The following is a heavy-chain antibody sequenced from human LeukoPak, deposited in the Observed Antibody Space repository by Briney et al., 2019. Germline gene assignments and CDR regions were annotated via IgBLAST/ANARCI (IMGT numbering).Heavy chain of an antibody. CDR2: ISSSGSSI. D-gene: IGHD3-22*01. Sequence: SGGSLRLSCAASGFTFSSYGMSWVRQAPGKGLEWVSSISSSGSSIYYADSVKGRFTISRDNSKNTLYLQMNSLRADDTAVYYCAKTLNTMIVVVPWTYLDYWGQGTLVTVSS. V-gene: IGHV3-23*01. J-gene: IGHJ4*02. CDR3: AKTLNTMIVVVPWTYLDY. CDR1: GFTFSSYG.